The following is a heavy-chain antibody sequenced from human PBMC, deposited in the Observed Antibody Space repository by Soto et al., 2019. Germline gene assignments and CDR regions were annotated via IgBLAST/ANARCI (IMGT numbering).Heavy chain of an antibody. D-gene: IGHD2-15*01. V-gene: IGHV1-18*01. CDR2: ISAYNGNT. CDR1: GYTFTSYG. CDR3: ARERGYCSGGSCYFSRDGGDY. Sequence: GASVKVSCKASGYTFTSYGISCVRQAPGQGLEGMGWISAYNGNTNYAQKLQGRVTMTTDTSTSTAYMELRSLRSDDTAVYYCARERGYCSGGSCYFSRDGGDYWGQGTLVTVSS. J-gene: IGHJ4*02.